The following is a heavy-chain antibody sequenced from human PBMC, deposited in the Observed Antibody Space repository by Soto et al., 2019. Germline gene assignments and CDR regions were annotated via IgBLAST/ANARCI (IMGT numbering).Heavy chain of an antibody. CDR3: ARLFSLGAGIYYSRPFDF. Sequence: PSETLSLTCAVYGGSFSDYSHFWGWIRQPPGQGLEWIGEIDHSGNTNYNPSLKSRVTISLDTSKNQFSLRVNSVTAADTAVYYWARLFSLGAGIYYSRPFDFGGKETLAT. D-gene: IGHD3-10*01. CDR1: GGSFSDYSHF. CDR2: IDHSGNT. J-gene: IGHJ4*02. V-gene: IGHV4-34*01.